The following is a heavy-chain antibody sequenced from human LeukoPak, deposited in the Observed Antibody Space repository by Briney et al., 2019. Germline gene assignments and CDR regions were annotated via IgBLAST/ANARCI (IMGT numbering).Heavy chain of an antibody. CDR2: ISSNGGNT. V-gene: IGHV3-64*01. D-gene: IGHD3-10*01. J-gene: IGHJ5*02. CDR1: GFTFSSYA. CDR3: ARDQVYYYGSGSYMHWFDP. Sequence: GGSLRLSCAASGFTFSSYAMHWVRQAPGKGLEYVSAISSNGGNTYYANSVKGRFTIPRDNSKNTLYLQMGSVRAEDMAVYYCARDQVYYYGSGSYMHWFDPWGQGTLVTVSS.